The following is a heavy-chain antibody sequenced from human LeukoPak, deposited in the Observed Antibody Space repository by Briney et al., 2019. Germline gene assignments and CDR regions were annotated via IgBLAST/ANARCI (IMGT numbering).Heavy chain of an antibody. V-gene: IGHV3-21*01. D-gene: IGHD3-3*01. CDR2: ISTSSSYI. J-gene: IGHJ6*04. CDR1: GFTFNTYN. Sequence: GGSLRLSCAASGFTFNTYNMNWVRQAPGKGLEWVSSISTSSSYIYYADSVKGRFTISRDNAKNSLYLQMNSLRAEDTAVYYCARSSRFLEWLFTDVWGKGTTVTVSS. CDR3: ARSSRFLEWLFTDV.